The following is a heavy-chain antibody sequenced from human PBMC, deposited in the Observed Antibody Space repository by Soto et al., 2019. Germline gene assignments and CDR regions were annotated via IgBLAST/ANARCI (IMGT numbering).Heavy chain of an antibody. V-gene: IGHV3-30-3*01. CDR2: ISYDGSNK. CDR3: ARVSKWLRLRALDYYYGMDV. Sequence: PGGSLRLSCAASGFTFSSYAMHWVRQAPGKGLEWVAVISYDGSNKYYADSVKGRFTISRDNSKNTLYLQMNSLRAEDTAVYYWARVSKWLRLRALDYYYGMDVWGQGTTVTVSS. D-gene: IGHD5-12*01. CDR1: GFTFSSYA. J-gene: IGHJ6*02.